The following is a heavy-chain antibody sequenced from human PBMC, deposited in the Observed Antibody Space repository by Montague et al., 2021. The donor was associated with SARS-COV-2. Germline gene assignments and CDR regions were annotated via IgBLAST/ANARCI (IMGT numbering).Heavy chain of an antibody. CDR3: AFYGDYALDY. CDR2: ISWNSGSI. Sequence: SLRLSCAASGFTFDDYAMHWVRQAPGKGLEWVSGISWNSGSIGYADSVKGRFTISRDNAKNSLYLQMNSLRAADTALYYCAFYGDYALDYWGQGTLVTVSS. D-gene: IGHD4-17*01. J-gene: IGHJ4*02. CDR1: GFTFDDYA. V-gene: IGHV3-9*01.